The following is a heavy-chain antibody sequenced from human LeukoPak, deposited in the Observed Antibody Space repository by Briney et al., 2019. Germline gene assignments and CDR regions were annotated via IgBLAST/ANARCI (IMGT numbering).Heavy chain of an antibody. CDR3: ARQSRPGYFDY. J-gene: IGHJ4*02. V-gene: IGHV3-48*01. CDR1: GFIFSTYS. CDR2: ISSSSSNI. Sequence: PGGSLRLSCEASGFIFSTYSMNWVRQAPGKGLEWVSYISSSSSNIYYADSVKGRFTISRDNAKNSLSLQMNSLRAEDTAVFYCARQSRPGYFDYWGQGTLVTVSS.